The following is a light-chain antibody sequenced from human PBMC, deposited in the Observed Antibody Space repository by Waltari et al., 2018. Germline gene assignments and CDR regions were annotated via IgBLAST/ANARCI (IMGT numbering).Light chain of an antibody. Sequence: QSALTQPASVSGSPGQSITISCTGTSSDVGSYELVSWYQQHPGKPPKLMIYAVTKRPSGVSNRFAGSKAGTTASRTISGLQPEDEADYYCCSYVSSDTLVFGGGTKLTVL. CDR1: SSDVGSYEL. CDR2: AVT. CDR3: CSYVSSDTLV. J-gene: IGLJ3*02. V-gene: IGLV2-23*02.